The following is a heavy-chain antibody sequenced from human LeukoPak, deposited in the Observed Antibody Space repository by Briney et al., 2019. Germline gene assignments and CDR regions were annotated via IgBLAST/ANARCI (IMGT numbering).Heavy chain of an antibody. V-gene: IGHV4-38-2*01. CDR3: ARGVTMVRGAAYFDY. Sequence: SDTLSLMCGVSGYSINSGYYWGWIRPPPGKGLEWIESIYHSGSTYYNPSLKSRVTISVDTSKNQFSLKLSSVTAADTAVYYCARGVTMVRGAAYFDYWGQGTLVTVSS. CDR1: GYSINSGYY. CDR2: IYHSGST. D-gene: IGHD3-10*01. J-gene: IGHJ4*02.